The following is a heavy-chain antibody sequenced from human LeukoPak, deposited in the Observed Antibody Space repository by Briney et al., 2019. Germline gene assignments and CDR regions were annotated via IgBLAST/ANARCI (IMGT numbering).Heavy chain of an antibody. CDR2: ISYHGSIK. Sequence: PGGSLRLSCAASGFAFGTFGMDWVRQAPGKGLEWVAVISYHGSIKYYADSVKARFTISRDNPKDTLYLQMNSLRPDDTAVYYCARDDIGYSYGYSDYWGQGTLDTVSS. CDR3: ARDDIGYSYGYSDY. D-gene: IGHD5-18*01. V-gene: IGHV3-30*03. J-gene: IGHJ4*02. CDR1: GFAFGTFG.